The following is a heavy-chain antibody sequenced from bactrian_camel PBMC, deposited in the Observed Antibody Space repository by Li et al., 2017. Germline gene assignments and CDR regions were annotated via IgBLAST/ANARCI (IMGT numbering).Heavy chain of an antibody. CDR3: AKELLSDMFGPNRIFGY. CDR1: GFTFSNFM. Sequence: HVQLVESGGGLVLPGGSLRLSCAGSGFTFSNFMMYWVRQAPGKGLEWVSGINREGSTYYEDSVKGRFTISRDNIKNTLYLQLSSLKTEDTAMYYCAKELLSDMFGPNRIFGYWGQGTQVTVS. CDR2: INREGST. J-gene: IGHJ6*01. V-gene: IGHV3S1*01.